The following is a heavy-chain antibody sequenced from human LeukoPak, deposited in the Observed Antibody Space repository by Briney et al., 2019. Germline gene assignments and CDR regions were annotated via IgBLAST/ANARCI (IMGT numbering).Heavy chain of an antibody. CDR2: ISDSSDTM. Sequence: GGSLRLSCAASGFTSSYYSMNWVRQAPGKGLEWVSYISDSSDTMYYADSVKGRFTISRDNAKNSLYLQMNSLRAEDTAVYYCARDLIVGTTIRYYFDYWGQGTLVTVSS. CDR1: GFTSSYYS. V-gene: IGHV3-48*01. CDR3: ARDLIVGTTIRYYFDY. D-gene: IGHD1-26*01. J-gene: IGHJ4*02.